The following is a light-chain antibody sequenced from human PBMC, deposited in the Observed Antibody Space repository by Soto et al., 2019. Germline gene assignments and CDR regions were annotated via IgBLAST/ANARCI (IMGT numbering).Light chain of an antibody. V-gene: IGLV1-44*01. CDR2: STN. CDR3: AAWDGSLNVVL. J-gene: IGLJ2*01. Sequence: QSALTQPPSASGTPGQWVTISCSGSSSNIGSNTVNWYQQLPGSAPKLLMYSTNQRPSGVPDRFSGSKSGTSASLAISGLQSEDEADYYCAAWDGSLNVVLFGGGTKVTVL. CDR1: SSNIGSNT.